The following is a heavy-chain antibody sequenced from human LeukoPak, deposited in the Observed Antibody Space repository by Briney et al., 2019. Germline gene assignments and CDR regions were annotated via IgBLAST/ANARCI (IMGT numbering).Heavy chain of an antibody. Sequence: GGSLRLSCAASGFTFSSYAMSWVRQAQGKGLEGVSAISGSGGSTYYADSVKGRFTISRDNSKNTLYLQMNSLRAEDTAVYYCAKAQNYDSSGYHDAFDIWGQGTMVTVSS. CDR2: ISGSGGST. CDR1: GFTFSSYA. J-gene: IGHJ3*02. D-gene: IGHD3-22*01. CDR3: AKAQNYDSSGYHDAFDI. V-gene: IGHV3-23*01.